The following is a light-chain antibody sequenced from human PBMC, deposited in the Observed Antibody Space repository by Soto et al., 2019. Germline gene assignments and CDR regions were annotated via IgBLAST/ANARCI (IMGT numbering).Light chain of an antibody. J-gene: IGKJ4*01. V-gene: IGKV3-15*01. CDR1: QSVGSN. Sequence: EIVMTQSPATLSVSPGERATLSCRASQSVGSNLAWYQQKVGQAPKLLIYDASTRATGIPARFSGSGSGTEFTLTISSLQSEDFAVYYCQQLKTYPLTFGGGTKVDIK. CDR2: DAS. CDR3: QQLKTYPLT.